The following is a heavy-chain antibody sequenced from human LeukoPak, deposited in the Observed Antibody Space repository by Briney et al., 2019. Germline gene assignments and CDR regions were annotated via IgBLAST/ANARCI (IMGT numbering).Heavy chain of an antibody. D-gene: IGHD3-22*01. J-gene: IGHJ4*02. CDR1: GFTFSSYG. V-gene: IGHV3-33*01. Sequence: GGSLRLSCAASGFTFSSYGMPWVRQAPGKGLEWVAVIWYDGSNKYYADSVKGRFTISRDNSKNTLYLQMNSLRAEDTAVYYCAREDGGYTPYFDYWGQGTLVTVSS. CDR3: AREDGGYTPYFDY. CDR2: IWYDGSNK.